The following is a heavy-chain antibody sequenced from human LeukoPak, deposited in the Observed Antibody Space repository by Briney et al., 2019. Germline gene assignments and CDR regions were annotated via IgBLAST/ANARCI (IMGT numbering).Heavy chain of an antibody. CDR3: ARHEGYCSSTSCYFDY. D-gene: IGHD2-2*01. CDR2: IYYSGST. V-gene: IGHV4-59*08. J-gene: IGHJ4*02. CDR1: GGSISIYY. Sequence: SETLSLTCTVSGGSISIYYWSWIRQPPGKGLEWIGYIYYSGSTNYNPSLKSRVTISVDTSKNQFSLKLSSVTAADTAVYYCARHEGYCSSTSCYFDYWGQGTLVTVSS.